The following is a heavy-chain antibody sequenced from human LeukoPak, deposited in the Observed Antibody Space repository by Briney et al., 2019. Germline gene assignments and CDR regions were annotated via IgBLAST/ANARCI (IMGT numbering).Heavy chain of an antibody. CDR1: GFIFSSYA. J-gene: IGHJ5*02. D-gene: IGHD3-22*01. Sequence: GGSLRLSCAASGFIFSSYAMSWVRQAPGKGLEWVSTISGSGGSTYYADSVKGRFTISRDNSKNTLYLQMNSLRTEDTAVYYCAKGLYYKDRSGYPAWGQGTLVTISS. V-gene: IGHV3-23*01. CDR2: ISGSGGST. CDR3: AKGLYYKDRSGYPA.